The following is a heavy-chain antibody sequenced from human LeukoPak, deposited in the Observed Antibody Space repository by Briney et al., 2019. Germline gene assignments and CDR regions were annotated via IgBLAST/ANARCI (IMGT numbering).Heavy chain of an antibody. CDR3: AIETGNWGHFDY. D-gene: IGHD7-27*01. CDR2: IYYSGST. V-gene: IGHV4-59*01. J-gene: IGHJ4*02. CDR1: GGSISSYY. Sequence: PSETLSLTCTVSGGSISSYYWSWIRQPPGKGLEWIGYIYYSGSTNYNPSLKSRVTISVDTSKNQFSLKLSSVTAADTAVYYCAIETGNWGHFDYWGQGTLVTVSS.